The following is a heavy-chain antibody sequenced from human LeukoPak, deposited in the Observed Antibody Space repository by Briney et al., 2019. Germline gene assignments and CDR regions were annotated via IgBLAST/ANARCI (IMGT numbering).Heavy chain of an antibody. Sequence: ASVKVSCKASGYTFTSYGISWVRQATGQGLEWMGWMNPNSGNTGYAQKFQGRVTMTRNTSISTAYMELSSLRSEDTAVYYCARTPYSSSWYVEYYYYGMDVWGQGTTVTVSS. CDR3: ARTPYSSSWYVEYYYYGMDV. D-gene: IGHD6-13*01. V-gene: IGHV1-8*02. J-gene: IGHJ6*02. CDR1: GYTFTSYG. CDR2: MNPNSGNT.